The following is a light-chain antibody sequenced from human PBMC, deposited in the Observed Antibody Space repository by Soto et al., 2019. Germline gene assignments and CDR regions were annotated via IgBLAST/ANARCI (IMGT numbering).Light chain of an antibody. V-gene: IGKV3-11*01. CDR2: DTS. J-gene: IGKJ4*01. Sequence: EVVLTQSPATLSLSPGERAILSCRQSQSVEKYLAWYQQKPGQAPRLLIYDTSNSATGIPARFSGSGCETHSTLTISSLVHEDFPAYYCQQHTNWRPNTFGRETKVEMK. CDR1: QSVEKY. CDR3: QQHTNWRPNT.